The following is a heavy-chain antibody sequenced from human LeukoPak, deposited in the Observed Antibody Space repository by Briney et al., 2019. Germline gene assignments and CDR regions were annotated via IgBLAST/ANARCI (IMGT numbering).Heavy chain of an antibody. D-gene: IGHD6-19*01. Sequence: SQTLSLTCTVSGGSISSGGYYWSWIRQHPGKGLEWIGYIYYSGSTYYNPSPKSRVTISVEKSKNQFSLKLSSVTSADTAVYYCARGYSSGWSRDYWGQGTLVTVSS. J-gene: IGHJ4*02. CDR3: ARGYSSGWSRDY. V-gene: IGHV4-31*03. CDR1: GGSISSGGYY. CDR2: IYYSGST.